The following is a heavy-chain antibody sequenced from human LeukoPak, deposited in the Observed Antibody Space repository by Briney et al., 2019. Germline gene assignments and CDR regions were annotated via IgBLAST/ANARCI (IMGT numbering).Heavy chain of an antibody. D-gene: IGHD3-3*01. Sequence: GRSLRLSCAASGFTFTSYATSWGRQAPGKVLMSDSAISGSGGSTYYADSVKGRFTISRDNSKNTLYLQMNSLRAEDTAVYYCAKRPTDYDFWSGEYYFDYWGQGTLVTVSS. V-gene: IGHV3-23*01. J-gene: IGHJ4*02. CDR2: ISGSGGST. CDR1: GFTFTSYA. CDR3: AKRPTDYDFWSGEYYFDY.